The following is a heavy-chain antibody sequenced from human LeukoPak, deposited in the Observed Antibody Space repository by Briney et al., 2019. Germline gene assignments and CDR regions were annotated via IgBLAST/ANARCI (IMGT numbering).Heavy chain of an antibody. D-gene: IGHD1-26*01. V-gene: IGHV3-23*01. CDR1: GFTFSSYA. CDR2: ISGSGGST. CDR3: AKDRSGSYPPDSESSFQH. J-gene: IGHJ1*01. Sequence: GGSLRLSCAASGFTFSSYAMSWVRQAPGKGLEWVSAISGSGGSTYYADSVKGRFTISRDNAKNSLYLQMNSLRAEDTALYYCAKDRSGSYPPDSESSFQHWGQGTLVTVSS.